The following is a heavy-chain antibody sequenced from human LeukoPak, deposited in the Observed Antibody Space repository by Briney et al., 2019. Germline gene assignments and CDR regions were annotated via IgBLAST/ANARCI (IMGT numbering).Heavy chain of an antibody. D-gene: IGHD1-26*01. CDR1: GGSISSYY. CDR3: VKDNGRWFDP. J-gene: IGHJ5*02. Sequence: SETLSLTCTVSGGSISSYYWSWIRQPPGKGLEWIGYIYYSGSTNYNPSLKSRVTISIDPSKNQFSLKLSSVTAADTAIYYCVKDNGRWFDPWGQGTLVIVSS. CDR2: IYYSGST. V-gene: IGHV4-59*01.